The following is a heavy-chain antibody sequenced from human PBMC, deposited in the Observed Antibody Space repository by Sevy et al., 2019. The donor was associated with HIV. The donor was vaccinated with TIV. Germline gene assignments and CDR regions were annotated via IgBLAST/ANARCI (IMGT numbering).Heavy chain of an antibody. J-gene: IGHJ3*02. CDR2: ISYDINNK. CDR3: AKDDRIAVAGLIAFDI. D-gene: IGHD6-19*01. CDR1: GFTFFAYT. Sequence: GGSLRLSCAASGFTFFAYTMHWVRQAPGKGLEWVALISYDINNKYYADSVKGRFTISRDNSKNTLYLQMNSLRAEDTAVYYCAKDDRIAVAGLIAFDIWGQGTMVTVSS. V-gene: IGHV3-30-3*01.